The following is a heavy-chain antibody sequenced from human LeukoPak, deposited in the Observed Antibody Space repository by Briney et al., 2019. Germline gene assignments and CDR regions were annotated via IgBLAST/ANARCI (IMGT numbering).Heavy chain of an antibody. CDR3: ARSHSVWTSFDY. V-gene: IGHV4-59*01. D-gene: IGHD3/OR15-3a*01. J-gene: IGHJ4*02. CDR1: GCSISSYY. CDR2: IYYSGST. Sequence: PSETLSLTCTASGCSISSYYWSWIRQPPGKGLEWIGYIYYSGSTNYNHSLKSRVTISVDTSKNQFSLKLSSVTAADTAVYYCARSHSVWTSFDYWGQGTLVTVSS.